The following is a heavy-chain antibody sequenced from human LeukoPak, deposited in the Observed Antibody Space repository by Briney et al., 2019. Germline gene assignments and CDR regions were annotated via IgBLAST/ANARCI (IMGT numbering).Heavy chain of an antibody. J-gene: IGHJ4*02. Sequence: GGSLRLSCAASGFTLSSYEMNWVRQAPGKGLEWVSYMSSSGNTKYYADSVKGRFTISRDNAKNSLYLQINSLRADDTAVYYCARQGVATAIDYWGQGTLVTVSS. CDR3: ARQGVATAIDY. D-gene: IGHD2-21*02. V-gene: IGHV3-48*03. CDR1: GFTLSSYE. CDR2: MSSSGNTK.